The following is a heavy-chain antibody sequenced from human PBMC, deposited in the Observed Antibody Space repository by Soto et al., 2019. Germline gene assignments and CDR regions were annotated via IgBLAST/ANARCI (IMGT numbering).Heavy chain of an antibody. CDR1: AGSISSYY. CDR2: IFYSGRSGST. Sequence: SETLSLTCSVSAGSISSYYWSWIRQPPGKGLEWIGYIFYSGRSGSTNYNPSLKSRVTISVDTSKNQFSLKLSSVTAADTAVYYCARTALGWFDPWGQGTRVTSPQ. J-gene: IGHJ5*02. V-gene: IGHV4-59*01. D-gene: IGHD2-21*02. CDR3: ARTALGWFDP.